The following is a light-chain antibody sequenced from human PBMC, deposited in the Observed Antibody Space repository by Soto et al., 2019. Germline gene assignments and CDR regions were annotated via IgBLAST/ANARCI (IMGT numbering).Light chain of an antibody. CDR2: DAS. V-gene: IGKV3-11*01. CDR3: QLRSNWPPTWT. J-gene: IGKJ1*01. CDR1: QSVSNY. Sequence: EIVLTQSPATLSLSPGERATLSCRASQSVSNYLAWYQHKPGQAPRLLIYDASSRATGIPARFSGSGSVTDFTLTISSLEPEDFAVYFCQLRSNWPPTWTFGQGTKVEIK.